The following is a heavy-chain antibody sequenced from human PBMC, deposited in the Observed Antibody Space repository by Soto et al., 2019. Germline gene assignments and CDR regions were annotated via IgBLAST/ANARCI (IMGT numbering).Heavy chain of an antibody. CDR3: ARSRVTIFGVVITGYYYYYYGMDV. V-gene: IGHV3-33*01. D-gene: IGHD3-3*01. J-gene: IGHJ6*02. CDR2: IWYDGSNK. CDR1: GFTFSSYG. Sequence: GGSLRLSCAASGFTFSSYGMHWVRQAPGKGLEWVAVIWYDGSNKYYADSVKGRFTISRDNSKNTLYLQMNSLRAEDTAVYYCARSRVTIFGVVITGYYYYYYGMDVWGQGTTVTVSS.